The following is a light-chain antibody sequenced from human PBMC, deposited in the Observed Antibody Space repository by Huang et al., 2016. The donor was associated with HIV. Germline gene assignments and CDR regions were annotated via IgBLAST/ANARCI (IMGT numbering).Light chain of an antibody. V-gene: IGKV3-15*01. CDR1: QSVGSN. J-gene: IGKJ1*01. Sequence: EIVMTQSPATLSVSPGERATLSCRASQSVGSNLAWYQQKPGQPPRLVIDGASTRATGLPARFSGSGSGTDFTLTISSLQSEDFAVYYCQQYNNWPPWTFGQGTRVEIK. CDR3: QQYNNWPPWT. CDR2: GAS.